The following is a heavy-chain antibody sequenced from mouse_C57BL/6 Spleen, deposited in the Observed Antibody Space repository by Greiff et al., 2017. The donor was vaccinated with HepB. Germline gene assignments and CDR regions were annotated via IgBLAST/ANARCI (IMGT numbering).Heavy chain of an antibody. Sequence: EVQLQQSGPELVKPGASVKISCKASGYSFTGYYMNWVKQSPEKSLEWIGEINPSTGGTTYNQKFKAKATLTVDKSSSTAYMQLKSLTSEDSAVYYCARSGVYYYGSSWGQGTTLTVSS. CDR3: ARSGVYYYGSS. V-gene: IGHV1-42*01. CDR2: INPSTGGT. J-gene: IGHJ2*01. D-gene: IGHD1-1*01. CDR1: GYSFTGYY.